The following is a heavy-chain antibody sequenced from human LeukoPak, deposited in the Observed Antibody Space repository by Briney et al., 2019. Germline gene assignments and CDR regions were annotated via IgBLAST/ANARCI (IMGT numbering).Heavy chain of an antibody. V-gene: IGHV1-46*01. Sequence: ASVKVSCKASGYTFTSYDINWVRQAPGQGLEWMGIINPSGGSTSYAQKFQGRVTMTRDTSTSTVYMELSSLRSEDTAVYYCARDEVAFDIWGQGTMVTVSS. CDR1: GYTFTSYD. CDR3: ARDEVAFDI. J-gene: IGHJ3*02. CDR2: INPSGGST.